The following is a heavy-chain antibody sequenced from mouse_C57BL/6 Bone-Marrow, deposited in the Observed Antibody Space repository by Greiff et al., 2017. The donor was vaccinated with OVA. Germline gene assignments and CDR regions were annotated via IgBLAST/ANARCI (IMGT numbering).Heavy chain of an antibody. CDR2: INPYNGGT. D-gene: IGHD1-1*01. Sequence: VQLQQSGPVLVKPGASVKMSCKASGYTFTDYYMNWVQQSHGKSLEWIGVINPYNGGTSYNQKFKGKATLTVDKSSSTAYMELNSLTSEDSAVYYCARNYLYWYFDVWGTGTTVTVSS. J-gene: IGHJ1*03. CDR3: ARNYLYWYFDV. CDR1: GYTFTDYY. V-gene: IGHV1-19*01.